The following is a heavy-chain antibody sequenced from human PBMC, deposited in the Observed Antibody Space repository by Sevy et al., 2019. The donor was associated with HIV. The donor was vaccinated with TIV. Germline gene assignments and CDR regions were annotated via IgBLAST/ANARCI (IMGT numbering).Heavy chain of an antibody. V-gene: IGHV5-51*01. Sequence: GESLKISCKGSGYSFTSYWIGWVRQMPGKGLEWMGIIYPGDSDTRYSPFFQGQVTISADKSISTAYLQWSSLKASDTAMYYCARHYLVVSPDIVVDYNWFDPWGQGTLVTVSS. CDR3: ARHYLVVSPDIVVDYNWFDP. D-gene: IGHD2-15*01. J-gene: IGHJ5*02. CDR1: GYSFTSYW. CDR2: IYPGDSDT.